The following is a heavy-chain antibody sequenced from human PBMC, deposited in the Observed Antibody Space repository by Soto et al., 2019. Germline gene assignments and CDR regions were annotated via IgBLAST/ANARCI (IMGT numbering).Heavy chain of an antibody. V-gene: IGHV4-59*08. J-gene: IGHJ4*02. D-gene: IGHD1-1*01. Sequence: SETLSLTCTVSGGSISSYYWSWIRQPPGKGLEWIGYIYYSGSTNYNPSLKSRVTISVDTSKNQFSLKLSSVTAADTAVYYCARLLNWNFDYWGQGTLVTVSS. CDR2: IYYSGST. CDR1: GGSISSYY. CDR3: ARLLNWNFDY.